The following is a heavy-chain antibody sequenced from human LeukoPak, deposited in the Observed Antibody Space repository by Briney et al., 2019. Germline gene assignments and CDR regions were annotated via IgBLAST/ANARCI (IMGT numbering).Heavy chain of an antibody. J-gene: IGHJ5*02. CDR3: ARARRGGDCYPNWFDP. V-gene: IGHV4-34*01. CDR2: INHSGST. D-gene: IGHD2-21*02. CDR1: GGSFSVYY. Sequence: SETLSLTCAVYGGSFSVYYWSWIRQPPGKGLEWIGDINHSGSTNYNPSLKSRVTISVDTSKNQFSLKLSSVTAADTGVYYCARARRGGDCYPNWFDPWGQGTLVTVSS.